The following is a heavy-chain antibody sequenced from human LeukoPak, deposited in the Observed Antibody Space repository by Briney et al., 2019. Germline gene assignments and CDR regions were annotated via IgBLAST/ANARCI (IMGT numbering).Heavy chain of an antibody. CDR3: ATYYYDSSGYYSGYFDY. D-gene: IGHD3-22*01. V-gene: IGHV3-7*01. CDR2: IKQDGSEK. J-gene: IGHJ4*02. CDR1: GFTFSSYW. Sequence: PGGSLRLSCAASGFTFSSYWMSWVRQAPGKGLEWVANIKQDGSEKYYVDSVKGRFTISRDNSKNTLYLQMNSLRAEDTAVYYCATYYYDSSGYYSGYFDYWGQGTLVTVSS.